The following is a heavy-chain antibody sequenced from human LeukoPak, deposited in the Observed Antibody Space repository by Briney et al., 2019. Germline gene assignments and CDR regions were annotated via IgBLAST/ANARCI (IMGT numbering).Heavy chain of an antibody. CDR3: AKYQVRELLRSFTFDY. D-gene: IGHD1-26*01. CDR1: GFTLSNYG. Sequence: RGSLRLSCAVSGFTLSNYGMSWVRQAPGKGLEWVSAISGSGGRTYYADSVKGRFTISRDNSKNTLYLQMNSLRAEDTAVYYCAKYQVRELLRSFTFDYWGQGTLVTVSS. V-gene: IGHV3-23*01. CDR2: ISGSGGRT. J-gene: IGHJ4*02.